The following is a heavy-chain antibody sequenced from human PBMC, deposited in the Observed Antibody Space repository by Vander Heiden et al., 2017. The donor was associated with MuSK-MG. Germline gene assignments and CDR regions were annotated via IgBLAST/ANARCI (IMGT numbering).Heavy chain of an antibody. CDR1: AFTFSNDA. V-gene: IGHV3-23*04. CDR2: ISGSGGST. CDR3: AKDRTYCSGGRCYFADFDY. J-gene: IGHJ4*02. D-gene: IGHD2-15*01. Sequence: EVQLVESGGGLVQPGGSLRRSCPASAFTFSNDAMGWVRQAPGKGLEWVSAISGSGGSTYDADSVKGRFTISRDNSKSTLYLQVNSLRAEDTAVYYCAKDRTYCSGGRCYFADFDYWGQGTLVTVSS.